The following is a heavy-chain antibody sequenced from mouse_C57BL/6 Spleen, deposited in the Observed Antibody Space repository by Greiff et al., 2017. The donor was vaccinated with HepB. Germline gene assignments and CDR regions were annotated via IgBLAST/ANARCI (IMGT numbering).Heavy chain of an antibody. CDR3: AREGYDGYLDFEC. CDR2: INPSTGGT. J-gene: IGHJ2*01. D-gene: IGHD2-3*01. V-gene: IGHV1-42*01. Sequence: EVQLQQSGPELVKPGASVKISCTASGYSFTGYYMNWVKQSPEKSLEWIGAINPSTGGTTYNQKFKAKATLTVDKSSSTAYMQLKSLTSEDSAVYYCAREGYDGYLDFECWGKGTTLTVAS. CDR1: GYSFTGYY.